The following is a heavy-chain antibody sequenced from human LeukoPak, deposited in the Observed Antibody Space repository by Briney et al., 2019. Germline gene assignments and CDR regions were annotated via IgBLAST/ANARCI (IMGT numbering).Heavy chain of an antibody. J-gene: IGHJ6*02. CDR3: ARDGVRFLEWLLYYYGMDV. Sequence: ASVKVSCKASGYSFTSHGISWVRQAPGQGLEWMGRINPNSGGTNYAQKFQGRVTMTRDTSISTAYMELSRLRSDDTAVYYCARDGVRFLEWLLYYYGMDVWGQGTTVTVSS. CDR2: INPNSGGT. CDR1: GYSFTSHG. V-gene: IGHV1-2*06. D-gene: IGHD3-3*01.